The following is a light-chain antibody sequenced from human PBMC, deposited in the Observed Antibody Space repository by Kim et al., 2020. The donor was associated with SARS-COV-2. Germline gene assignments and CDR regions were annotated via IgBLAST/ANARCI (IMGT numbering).Light chain of an antibody. J-gene: IGKJ5*01. Sequence: TPRARATLSCRAGPNVRNGYLAWYQKKPGQAPRLLIYDAFTRATGIPDRFSGSGSGTDFTLTISRLEPEDFAVYYCQQYTGSPITFGQGTRLEIK. CDR1: PNVRNGY. CDR2: DAF. CDR3: QQYTGSPIT. V-gene: IGKV3-20*01.